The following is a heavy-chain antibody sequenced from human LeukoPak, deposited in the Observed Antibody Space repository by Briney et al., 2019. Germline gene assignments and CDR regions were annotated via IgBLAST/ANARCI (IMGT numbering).Heavy chain of an antibody. V-gene: IGHV3-23*01. CDR2: ISGVGGTT. CDR3: AKDELGYCSGGSCYPFDY. D-gene: IGHD2-15*01. Sequence: GGSLRLSCAASGFIFSDYAMSWVRQAPGKGLEWVSSISGVGGTTYYAESVKGRFTISRDNSKNTLDLQMNSLRAEDTAVYYCAKDELGYCSGGSCYPFDYWGQGTLVTVSS. J-gene: IGHJ4*02. CDR1: GFIFSDYA.